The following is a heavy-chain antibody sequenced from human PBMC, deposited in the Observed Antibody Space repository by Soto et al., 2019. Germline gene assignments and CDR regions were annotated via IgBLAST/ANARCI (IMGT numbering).Heavy chain of an antibody. Sequence: GGSLRLSCAASGFTFSSYSMNWVRQAPGKGLEWVSSISSSSSYIYYADSVKGRFTISRDNAKNSLYLQMNSLRAEDTAVYYCAGQPWGNYYDSNTPLVDYWGQGTLVTVSS. D-gene: IGHD3-22*01. CDR1: GFTFSSYS. CDR3: AGQPWGNYYDSNTPLVDY. V-gene: IGHV3-21*01. CDR2: ISSSSSYI. J-gene: IGHJ4*02.